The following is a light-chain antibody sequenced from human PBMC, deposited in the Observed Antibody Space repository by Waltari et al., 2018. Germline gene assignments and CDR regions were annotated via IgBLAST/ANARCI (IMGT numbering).Light chain of an antibody. Sequence: SYVLTQAHSVSVAPGETARITCGGNNIADKNVHWYQQKPGQAPVLVIFYDSDRPSGIPERFSGSNSGNTATLTISRAEAGDEADYYCQVWDTSIDLSVFGTGTEVTVL. J-gene: IGLJ1*01. CDR3: QVWDTSIDLSV. CDR1: NIADKN. V-gene: IGLV3-21*04. CDR2: YDS.